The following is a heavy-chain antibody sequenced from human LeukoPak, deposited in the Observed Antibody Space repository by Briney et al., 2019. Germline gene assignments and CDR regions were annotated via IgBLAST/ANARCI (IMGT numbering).Heavy chain of an antibody. CDR2: INHSGST. D-gene: IGHD2-15*01. Sequence: SETLSLTCTVSGGSISSSSYYWGWIRQPPGKGLEWIGEINHSGSTNYNPSLKSRVTISVDTSKNQFSLKLSSVTAADTAVYYCARSRYCSGGSCSRGWFDPWGQGTLVTVSS. J-gene: IGHJ5*02. CDR1: GGSISSSSYY. V-gene: IGHV4-39*07. CDR3: ARSRYCSGGSCSRGWFDP.